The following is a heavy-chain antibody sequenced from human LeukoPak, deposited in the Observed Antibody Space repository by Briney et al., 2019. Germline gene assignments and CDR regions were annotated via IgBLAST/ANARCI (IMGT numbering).Heavy chain of an antibody. D-gene: IGHD3-10*01. J-gene: IGHJ4*02. CDR3: ARSRGVKKEFDY. CDR1: GFTFSSYS. CDR2: ISSSSSYI. V-gene: IGHV3-21*01. Sequence: PGGSLRLSCAASGFTFSSYSMNWVRQAPGKGLEWVSSISSSSSYIHYADSVKGRFTISRDNAKNSLYLQMNSLRAEDTAVYYCARSRGVKKEFDYWGQGTLVTVSS.